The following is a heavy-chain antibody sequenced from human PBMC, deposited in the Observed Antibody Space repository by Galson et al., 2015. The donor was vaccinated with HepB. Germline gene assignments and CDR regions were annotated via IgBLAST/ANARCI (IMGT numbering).Heavy chain of an antibody. J-gene: IGHJ4*02. V-gene: IGHV1-2*04. CDR1: GYTLTELS. D-gene: IGHD6-13*01. CDR2: INPNSGRT. Sequence: SVKVSCKVSGYTLTELSMHWAQQAPGKGLEWMGWINPNSGRTNYAQKFQGWVTMTRDTSISTDYMELSRLRSDETAVDYCARGFSAGGRTHGGPLDQRGQGTLVTVSS. CDR3: ARGFSAGGRTHGGPLDQ.